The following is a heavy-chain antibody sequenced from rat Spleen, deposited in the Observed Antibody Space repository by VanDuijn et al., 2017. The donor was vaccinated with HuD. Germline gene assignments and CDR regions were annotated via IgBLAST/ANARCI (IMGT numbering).Heavy chain of an antibody. D-gene: IGHD2-2*01. Sequence: EVQVVESGGGLVQPGRSLKLSCAASGFTFSNYGMHWIRQAPTKGLDWVATISYDDRSTYYRDSVKGRFTISRDNTKNTLYLQMDNLRSEDTATYYCARAGYLRDWYFDFWGPGTMVTVSS. CDR2: ISYDDRST. J-gene: IGHJ1*01. CDR3: ARAGYLRDWYFDF. V-gene: IGHV5-19*01. CDR1: GFTFSNYG.